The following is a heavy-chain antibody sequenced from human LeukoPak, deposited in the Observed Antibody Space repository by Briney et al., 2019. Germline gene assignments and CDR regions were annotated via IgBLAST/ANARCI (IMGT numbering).Heavy chain of an antibody. Sequence: GGSLRLSCAASGFTFSSYWMHWVRQVPGKGLVWVSRIKSDGSSATYADSVKGRFTISRDNAKNTLYLQMDSLRAEDTAVYYCAKSRGGSTSWAPVVRFDPWGQGTLVTVSS. CDR2: IKSDGSSA. D-gene: IGHD2-2*01. CDR1: GFTFSSYW. J-gene: IGHJ5*02. CDR3: AKSRGGSTSWAPVVRFDP. V-gene: IGHV3-74*03.